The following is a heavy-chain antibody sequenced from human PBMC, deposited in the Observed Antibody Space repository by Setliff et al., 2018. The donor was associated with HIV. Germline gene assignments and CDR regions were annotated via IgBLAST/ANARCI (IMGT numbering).Heavy chain of an antibody. D-gene: IGHD3-3*01. Sequence: GGSLRLSCAASGFTVSGYWMSWVRQAPGKGLEWVANIKQDGSERYYVDSVKGRFTISRDNTNNSLYLHMNSLRAEDTAVYYCARAAAYSNFWTGYHPHAFDIWGQGTMVTV. V-gene: IGHV3-7*01. J-gene: IGHJ3*02. CDR3: ARAAAYSNFWTGYHPHAFDI. CDR1: GFTVSGYW. CDR2: IKQDGSER.